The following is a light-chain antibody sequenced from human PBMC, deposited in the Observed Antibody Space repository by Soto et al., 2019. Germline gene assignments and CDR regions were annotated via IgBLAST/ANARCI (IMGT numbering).Light chain of an antibody. J-gene: IGLJ1*01. V-gene: IGLV2-14*01. CDR3: SSYTSSSIDYV. Sequence: QSALTQPASVSGSPGQSITISCTGTSSDVGGYNYVSWYQQHPGKAPKLMIYEVSNRPSGVSNRFSGSKSGNTASLTISGLQGEDEADYYCSSYTSSSIDYVLGTGTKLTVL. CDR2: EVS. CDR1: SSDVGGYNY.